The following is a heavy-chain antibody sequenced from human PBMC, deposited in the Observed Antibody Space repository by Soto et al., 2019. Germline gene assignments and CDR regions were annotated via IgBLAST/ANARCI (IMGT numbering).Heavy chain of an antibody. CDR3: ASNPFGEWRPYYYYGMDV. D-gene: IGHD3-10*01. V-gene: IGHV4-30-4*01. CDR1: GGSISSGDYY. Sequence: PSETLSLTCTVSGGSISSGDYYRSWIRQPPGKGLEWIGYIYYSGSTYYNPSLKSRVTISVDTSKNQFSLKLSSVTAADTAVYYCASNPFGEWRPYYYYGMDVWGQGTTVTVSS. CDR2: IYYSGST. J-gene: IGHJ6*02.